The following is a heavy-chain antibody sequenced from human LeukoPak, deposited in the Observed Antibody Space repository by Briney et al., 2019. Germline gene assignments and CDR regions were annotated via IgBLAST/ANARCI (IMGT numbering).Heavy chain of an antibody. J-gene: IGHJ4*02. V-gene: IGHV4-59*12. CDR1: GGSISSYY. D-gene: IGHD3-10*01. CDR2: IYYSGST. CDR3: ARESTAAGGLGY. Sequence: PSETLSLTCTVSGGSISSYYWSWIRQPPGKGLEWIGYIYYSGSTNYNPSLKSRVTISVDTSKNQFSLKLSSVTAADTAVYYCARESTAAGGLGYWGQGTLVTVSS.